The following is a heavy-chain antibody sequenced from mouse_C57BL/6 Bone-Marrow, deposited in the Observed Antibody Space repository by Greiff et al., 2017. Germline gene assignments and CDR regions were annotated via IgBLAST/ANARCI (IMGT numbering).Heavy chain of an antibody. V-gene: IGHV1-69*01. CDR2: IDPSDSYT. Sequence: QVQLQQPGAELVMPGASVKLSCKASGYTFTSYWMHWVKQRSGQGLEWIGEIDPSDSYTNYNQKFKGKSTLTVDKSSSTAYMQLSSLTSEDSAVYYCARSGDGPFAYWGQGTLVTVSA. CDR3: ARSGDGPFAY. CDR1: GYTFTSYW. D-gene: IGHD2-3*01. J-gene: IGHJ3*01.